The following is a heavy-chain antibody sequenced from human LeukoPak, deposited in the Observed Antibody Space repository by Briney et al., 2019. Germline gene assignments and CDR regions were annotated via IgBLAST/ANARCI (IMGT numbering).Heavy chain of an antibody. J-gene: IGHJ4*02. D-gene: IGHD6-25*01. CDR1: GFTSSRHW. Sequence: GGSLRLSCVVSGFTSSRHWMSWVRQTPEKGLEWVANIKEDASEENYVDSVKRRFTISRDNAKNSLYLQMNSLRAEDTAVYYCAIAAGWELGYWGQGTLVTVSS. V-gene: IGHV3-7*01. CDR2: IKEDASEE. CDR3: AIAAGWELGY.